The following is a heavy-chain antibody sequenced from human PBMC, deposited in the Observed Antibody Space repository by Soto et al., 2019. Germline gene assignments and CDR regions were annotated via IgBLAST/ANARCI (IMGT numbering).Heavy chain of an antibody. J-gene: IGHJ4*02. CDR1: GYTFTSYD. Sequence: ASVKVSCKASGYTFTSYDINWVRQATGQGLEWMGWMNPNSGNTGYAQKFQGRVTMTRNTSISTAFMELSSLRSEDTAVYYCARADHREDFFDYWGQGTLVTVSS. CDR2: MNPNSGNT. CDR3: ARADHREDFFDY. V-gene: IGHV1-8*01. D-gene: IGHD2-15*01.